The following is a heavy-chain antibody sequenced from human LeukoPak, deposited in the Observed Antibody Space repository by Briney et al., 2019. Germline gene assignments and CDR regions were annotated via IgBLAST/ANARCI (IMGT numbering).Heavy chain of an antibody. D-gene: IGHD2-8*01. V-gene: IGHV3-7*01. CDR3: ARTGVLVVYASYMWFDP. J-gene: IGHJ5*02. CDR2: IKQDGSER. CDR1: GFTFSSYA. Sequence: GGSLRLSCAASGFTFSSYAMSWVRQAPGKGLEWVANIKQDGSERYYVDSVKGRFTISRDNAKNSLYLQMNSLRAEDTAVYYCARTGVLVVYASYMWFDPWGQGTLVTVSS.